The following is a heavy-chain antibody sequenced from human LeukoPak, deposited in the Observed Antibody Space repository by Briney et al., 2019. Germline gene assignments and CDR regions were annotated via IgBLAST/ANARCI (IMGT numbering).Heavy chain of an antibody. V-gene: IGHV3-21*01. CDR3: ARDRRDCSSTSCRDY. CDR1: GFPFSSYS. CDR2: ISSSRSYI. Sequence: GGTLRLSCADSGFPFSSYSRNGVRQAPGKGLWLGSSISSSRSYIYYADSVKGRFPISRDNAKNSLYLQMNSLRAEDTAVYYCARDRRDCSSTSCRDYWGQGTLVTVSS. D-gene: IGHD2-2*01. J-gene: IGHJ4*02.